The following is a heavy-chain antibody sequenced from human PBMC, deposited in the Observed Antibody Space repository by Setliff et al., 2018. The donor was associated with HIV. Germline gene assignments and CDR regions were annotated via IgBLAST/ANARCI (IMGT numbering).Heavy chain of an antibody. CDR2: ISGDGGRT. CDR1: EFTFGNYA. Sequence: PGGSLRLSCAASEFTFGNYAMGWVRQAPGKGLEWVSAISGDGGRTYVAGPVKGRLSTSRDNSKKTMYLQMNSLRVEDTAVYYCAKFPVFKWFGERQGWFDLWGQGTLVTVSS. J-gene: IGHJ5*02. V-gene: IGHV3-23*01. D-gene: IGHD3-10*01. CDR3: AKFPVFKWFGERQGWFDL.